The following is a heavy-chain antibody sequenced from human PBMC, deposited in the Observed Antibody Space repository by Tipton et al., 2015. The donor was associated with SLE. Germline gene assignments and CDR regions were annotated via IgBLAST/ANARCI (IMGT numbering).Heavy chain of an antibody. D-gene: IGHD5-12*01. CDR2: ISAYNGNT. V-gene: IGHV1-18*01. CDR1: GYTFTSYG. CDR3: SRGPLRYSGYDALDL. Sequence: QLVQSGGEVKKPGASVKVSCKASGYTFTSYGINWVRQAPGQGLEWMGWISAYNGNTKYAQNVQGRATMATDTSTSSAYMEVRRLRSDDTAVYYCSRGPLRYSGYDALDLWGQGTMVTVSS. J-gene: IGHJ3*01.